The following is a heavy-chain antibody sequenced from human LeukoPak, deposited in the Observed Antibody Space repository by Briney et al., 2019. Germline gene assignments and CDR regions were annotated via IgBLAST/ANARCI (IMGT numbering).Heavy chain of an antibody. Sequence: ASVKVSCKASGGTFRSYAISWVRQAPGQGLEWMGGIIPIFGTANYAQKFQGRVTITADESTSTAYMELSSLRSEDTAVYYCARAVDTAMAGGYWGQGTLVTVSS. CDR3: ARAVDTAMAGGY. D-gene: IGHD5-18*01. CDR1: GGTFRSYA. J-gene: IGHJ4*02. CDR2: IIPIFGTA. V-gene: IGHV1-69*13.